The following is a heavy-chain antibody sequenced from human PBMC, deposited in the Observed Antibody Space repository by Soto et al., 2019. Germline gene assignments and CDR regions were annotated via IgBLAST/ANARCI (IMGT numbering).Heavy chain of an antibody. CDR3: AKDGAIAAADYFFDY. CDR1: GFTFSNYA. D-gene: IGHD6-13*01. Sequence: QVQLVESGGGVVQPGRSLKLSCAASGFTFSNYAIHWVRQAPGKGLEWVAVIASDGKDKRYADSVKGRFTISRDNSKNTVYLQMNCLRGEDTAVYYCAKDGAIAAADYFFDYWGQGSLVTVSS. V-gene: IGHV3-30*18. J-gene: IGHJ4*02. CDR2: IASDGKDK.